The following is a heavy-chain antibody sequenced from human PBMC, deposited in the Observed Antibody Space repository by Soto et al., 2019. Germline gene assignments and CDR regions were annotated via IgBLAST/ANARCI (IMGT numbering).Heavy chain of an antibody. CDR3: VRGGRGYTRDDVFDI. Sequence: GGSLRLSFVDSGFTFSSYSMNCVRQAPGKGLEWVSSISAYSSPIFYADSVKGRFTISRDNAKNSLYLQMNSLRAGDTAVYYCVRGGRGYTRDDVFDIWGQGTMVTVPS. V-gene: IGHV3-21*06. D-gene: IGHD2-2*02. CDR2: ISAYSSPI. J-gene: IGHJ3*02. CDR1: GFTFSSYS.